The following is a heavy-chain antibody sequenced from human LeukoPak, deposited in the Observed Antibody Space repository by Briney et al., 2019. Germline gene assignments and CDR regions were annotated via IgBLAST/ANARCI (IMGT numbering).Heavy chain of an antibody. Sequence: ASLKVSCKSSGYTFSNYGVTWVRQAPGQGLEWMGWISAYNGNTNYAQELQGRVTMTTDTSTSTAYMELRSLRSDDTAVYYCARLLLAYCGGDCFSFDIWGQGTMVTVSS. J-gene: IGHJ3*02. CDR1: GYTFSNYG. D-gene: IGHD2-21*02. CDR3: ARLLLAYCGGDCFSFDI. V-gene: IGHV1-18*01. CDR2: ISAYNGNT.